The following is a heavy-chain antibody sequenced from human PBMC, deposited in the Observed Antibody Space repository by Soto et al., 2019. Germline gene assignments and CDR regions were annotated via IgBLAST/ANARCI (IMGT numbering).Heavy chain of an antibody. Sequence: GGSLRLSCAASGFTFSTYSMNWVRQAPGKGLEWVSCISSSSSPIYYADSVKGRFTISRDNAKNSLYLQMNSLRDEDTAVYYCARAKYYYDSPFVHWGQGTLVTVSS. CDR3: ARAKYYYDSPFVH. D-gene: IGHD3-22*01. CDR2: ISSSSSPI. J-gene: IGHJ4*02. CDR1: GFTFSTYS. V-gene: IGHV3-48*02.